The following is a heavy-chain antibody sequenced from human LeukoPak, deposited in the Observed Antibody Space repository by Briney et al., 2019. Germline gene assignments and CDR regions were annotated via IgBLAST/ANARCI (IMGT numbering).Heavy chain of an antibody. CDR2: ISAYNGNT. D-gene: IGHD3-3*01. Sequence: GSSVKVSCKASGGTFTSYAISWVRQAPGQGLEWMGWISAYNGNTDYAQKLQGRLTMTTDTSTSTAYMELRSLRSDDTAVYYCARIDSITIFGVLRGYFDYWGQGTLVTVSS. CDR3: ARIDSITIFGVLRGYFDY. CDR1: GGTFTSYA. J-gene: IGHJ4*02. V-gene: IGHV1-18*01.